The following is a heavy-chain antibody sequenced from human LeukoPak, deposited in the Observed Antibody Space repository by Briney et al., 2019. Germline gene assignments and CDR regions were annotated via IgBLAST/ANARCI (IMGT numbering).Heavy chain of an antibody. Sequence: GGSLRLSCAASGFTFSDYYMSWIRQAPGRGLEWVSYISSSGSTIYYADSVKGRFTISRDNAKNSLYLQMNSLRAEDTAVYYCARARRGHFDWLLPLDYWGQGTLVTVSS. D-gene: IGHD3-9*01. CDR1: GFTFSDYY. V-gene: IGHV3-11*04. CDR2: ISSSGSTI. CDR3: ARARRGHFDWLLPLDY. J-gene: IGHJ4*02.